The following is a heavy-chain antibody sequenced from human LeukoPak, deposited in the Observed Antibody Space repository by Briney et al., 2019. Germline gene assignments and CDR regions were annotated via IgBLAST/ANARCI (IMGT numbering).Heavy chain of an antibody. CDR3: VRGDDIGKHPTRAYYFDI. J-gene: IGHJ4*02. D-gene: IGHD3-10*01. V-gene: IGHV3-23*01. CDR2: TGLESVHT. CDR1: RFTFTRHA. Sequence: GGSLRLSCAASRFTFTRHAMSWVRQAPGKGLEWVSTTGLESVHTLCADSVQGRFTVSRDNSRNTLDLQMDNLTVDDTAIYYCVRGDDIGKHPTRAYYFDIWGQGTLGNVSS.